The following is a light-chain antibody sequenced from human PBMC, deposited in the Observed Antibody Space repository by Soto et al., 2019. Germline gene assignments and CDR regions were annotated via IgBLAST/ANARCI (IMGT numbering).Light chain of an antibody. Sequence: QSVLTQPASVSGSPGQSITISCTGTSSDVGGYNFVSWYQQHPGKAPRLIIYEVSSRPSGVSYRFSGSKSGNTASLTISGLQAEDEADYYCSSYTLRNTLVLFGGGTHLTVL. V-gene: IGLV2-14*01. CDR1: SSDVGGYNF. CDR3: SSYTLRNTLVL. J-gene: IGLJ3*02. CDR2: EVS.